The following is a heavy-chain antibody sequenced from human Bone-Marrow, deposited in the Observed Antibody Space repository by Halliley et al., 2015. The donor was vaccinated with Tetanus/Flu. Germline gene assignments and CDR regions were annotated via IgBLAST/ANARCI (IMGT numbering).Heavy chain of an antibody. D-gene: IGHD4-4*01. V-gene: IGHV4-31*02. CDR2: IYYTGDT. Sequence: GYIYYTGDTYYNPSLRGRVSISIDTCKNQFSLDVYSVTAADTAVYYWARTHGYSLAYNFFHFWGQGTLVTVSS. J-gene: IGHJ4*02. CDR3: ARTHGYSLAYNFFHF.